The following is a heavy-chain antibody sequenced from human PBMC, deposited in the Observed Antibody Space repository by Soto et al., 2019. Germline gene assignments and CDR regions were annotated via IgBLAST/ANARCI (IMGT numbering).Heavy chain of an antibody. V-gene: IGHV3-7*01. CDR1: GFTFSSYW. Sequence: PGGSLRLSCAASGFTFSSYWMSWVRQAPGKGLEWVANIKQDGSEKYYVDSVKGRFTISRDNAKNSLYLQMNSLRAEDTAVYYCASTGRCSYGLFDYWGQGTLVTVSS. D-gene: IGHD5-18*01. CDR2: IKQDGSEK. CDR3: ASTGRCSYGLFDY. J-gene: IGHJ4*02.